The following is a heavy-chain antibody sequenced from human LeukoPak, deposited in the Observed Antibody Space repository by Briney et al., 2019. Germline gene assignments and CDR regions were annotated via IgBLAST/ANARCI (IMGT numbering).Heavy chain of an antibody. V-gene: IGHV3-30*02. J-gene: IGHJ4*02. Sequence: GGSLRLSCAASGFTFSSYGMHWVRQAPGKGLEWVAFIRYDGSNKYYADSVKGRFTISRDNSKNTLYLQMNSLRAEDTAVYYCARALYGDYGPFDYWGQGTLVTVSS. CDR2: IRYDGSNK. CDR3: ARALYGDYGPFDY. CDR1: GFTFSSYG. D-gene: IGHD4-17*01.